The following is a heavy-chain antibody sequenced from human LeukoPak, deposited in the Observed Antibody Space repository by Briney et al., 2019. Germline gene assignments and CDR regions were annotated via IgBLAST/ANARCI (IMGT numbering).Heavy chain of an antibody. CDR1: GGSISRSSYY. J-gene: IGHJ4*02. CDR3: ARRIPTFFFDY. Sequence: SETLSLTCTVSGGSISRSSYYWGWVRQPPGKGLDWIGSIYYSGSTYYNPSLKSRVAISVDTSKNHFSLKLTSVTAADTAVYYCARRIPTFFFDYWGQGTLVTVSS. CDR2: IYYSGST. D-gene: IGHD2-21*01. V-gene: IGHV4-39*01.